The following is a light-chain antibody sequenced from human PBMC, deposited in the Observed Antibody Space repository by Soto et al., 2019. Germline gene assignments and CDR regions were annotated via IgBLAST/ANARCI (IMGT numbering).Light chain of an antibody. CDR1: QSVSSKY. CDR3: QQRSNWPIT. Sequence: EIVLTHSPGTLSFSPLEGXTLXPPSSQSVSSKYLVWYQQKPGQAPRLLIYGAYTRATGIPDRFSGSGSGTDFTLTISSLEPEDFAVYYCQQRSNWPITFGQGTRLEIK. J-gene: IGKJ5*01. CDR2: GAY. V-gene: IGKV3D-20*02.